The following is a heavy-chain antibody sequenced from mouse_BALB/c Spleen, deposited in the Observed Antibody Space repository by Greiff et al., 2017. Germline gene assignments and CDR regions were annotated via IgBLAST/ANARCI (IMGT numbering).Heavy chain of an antibody. Sequence: QVQLQQPGAELVRPGASVKLSCKASGYTFTSYWINWVKQRPGQGLEWIGNIYPSDSYTNYNQKFKDKATLTVDKSSSTAYMQLSSPTSEDSAVYCCTREGYEFAYWGQGTLVTVSA. D-gene: IGHD2-2*01. CDR1: GYTFTSYW. J-gene: IGHJ3*01. V-gene: IGHV1-69*02. CDR3: TREGYEFAY. CDR2: IYPSDSYT.